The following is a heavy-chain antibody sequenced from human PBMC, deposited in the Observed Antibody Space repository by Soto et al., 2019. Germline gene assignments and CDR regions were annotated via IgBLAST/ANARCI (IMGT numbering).Heavy chain of an antibody. D-gene: IGHD1-1*01. CDR3: ARAGLTTLELAIIY. J-gene: IGHJ4*02. CDR2: IHPNNGAT. V-gene: IGHV1-2*02. CDR1: GYTFTDYY. Sequence: QVQLVQSGAEVKKPGASVKVSCKASGYTFTDYYMHWVRQSPGQGLEWMGWIHPNNGATKFPQKFRGRVIMTRDTSITTTYMELSGLTSDDTAVYYCARAGLTTLELAIIYWGQGTLVTVSS.